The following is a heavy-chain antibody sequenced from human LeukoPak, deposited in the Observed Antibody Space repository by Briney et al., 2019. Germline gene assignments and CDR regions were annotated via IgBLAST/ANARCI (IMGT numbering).Heavy chain of an antibody. Sequence: PGGSLRLSCAASGFTFSSYAMSWVRRAPGKGLEWVANMNQDGGEKYYADSVKGRFTISRDNAKNSLYLQMNSLRAEDTAVYYCTAIVVAIGTRSFDYWGQGSLVRVSS. J-gene: IGHJ4*02. CDR1: GFTFSSYA. D-gene: IGHD2-15*01. V-gene: IGHV3-7*01. CDR3: TAIVVAIGTRSFDY. CDR2: MNQDGGEK.